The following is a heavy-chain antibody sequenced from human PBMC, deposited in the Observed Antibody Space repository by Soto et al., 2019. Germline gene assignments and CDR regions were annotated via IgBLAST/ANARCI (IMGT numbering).Heavy chain of an antibody. V-gene: IGHV2-5*02. J-gene: IGHJ3*01. CDR3: AHRPSHLSPIGYDV. CDR2: IYWDDGK. Sequence: QITLKESGPTLVKPTQTLTLTCTFSGFSLTTTGLGVGWIRQPPGKALEWLALIYWDDGKRYSPPLKSRLTISKDTYKNQIDLTMSDMYPVDTATSGCAHRPSHLSPIGYDVWGQVKMVTVSA. D-gene: IGHD1-26*01. CDR1: GFSLTTTGLG.